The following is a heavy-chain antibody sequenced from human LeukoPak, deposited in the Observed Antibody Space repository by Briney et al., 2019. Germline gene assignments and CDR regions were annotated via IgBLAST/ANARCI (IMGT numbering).Heavy chain of an antibody. J-gene: IGHJ4*02. D-gene: IGHD6-19*01. CDR3: AKGRSSGWQLFDY. CDR1: GFTFIGYA. V-gene: IGHV3-23*01. Sequence: PGGSLRLSCAGSGFTFIGYAMSWVRQAPGKGLEWVSAISGSGGSTYYADSVKGRFTISRDNSKNTLYLQMNSLRAEDTAVYYCAKGRSSGWQLFDYWGQGTLVTVSS. CDR2: ISGSGGST.